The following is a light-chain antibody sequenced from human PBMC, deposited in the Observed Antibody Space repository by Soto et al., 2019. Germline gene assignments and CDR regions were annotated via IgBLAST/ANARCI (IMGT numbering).Light chain of an antibody. CDR2: KAS. J-gene: IGKJ1*01. CDR1: QSIDRW. Sequence: DIQMTQSPSTLPASVGDRVTITCRASQSIDRWLAWYQQKPGKAPKLLIYKASNLESGVPSRFSGSGSETDFTLTISSLQPEDFATYSCQQSYSTTWTFGQGTKVDIK. V-gene: IGKV1-5*03. CDR3: QQSYSTTWT.